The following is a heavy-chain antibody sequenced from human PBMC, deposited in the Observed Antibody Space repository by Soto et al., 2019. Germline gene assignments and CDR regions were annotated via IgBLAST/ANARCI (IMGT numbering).Heavy chain of an antibody. V-gene: IGHV4-34*01. D-gene: IGHD3-9*01. CDR2: INHRGST. CDR3: ARAVYDILTGYYRRHAFDI. Sequence: SETLSLTCAVCGGSFSGYYWNWIRQPPGQGLEWIGEINHRGSTNYNSSLKSRVTISVDTSKNQFSLKLSSVTAADTAVYYCARAVYDILTGYYRRHAFDIWGQGTMVNVS. J-gene: IGHJ3*02. CDR1: GGSFSGYY.